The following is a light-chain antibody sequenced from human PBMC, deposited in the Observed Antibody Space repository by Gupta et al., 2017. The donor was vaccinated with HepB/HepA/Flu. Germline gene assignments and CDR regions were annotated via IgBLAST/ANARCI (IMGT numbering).Light chain of an antibody. Sequence: DIQTTQSPSSLSASVGDRVTITCRASQGISNDLGWFQQKPGKAPQRLIYGAYDLQSGVPSRFRGSGSGTEFTLTISSLQPEDFATYYCLQHNSFPWTFGQGTKVEIK. CDR2: GAY. J-gene: IGKJ1*01. V-gene: IGKV1-17*01. CDR3: LQHNSFPWT. CDR1: QGISND.